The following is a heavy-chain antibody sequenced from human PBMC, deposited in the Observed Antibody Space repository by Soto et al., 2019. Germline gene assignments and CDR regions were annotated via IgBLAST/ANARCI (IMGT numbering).Heavy chain of an antibody. D-gene: IGHD3-10*01. J-gene: IGHJ6*02. CDR1: GGSFSGSY. CDR2: INHSGST. CDR3: ARGGMVRGHYYYYGMDV. V-gene: IGHV4-34*01. Sequence: SDTLSLTCAVYGGSFSGSYWSWIRQPPGKGLEWIGEINHSGSTNYNPSLKSRVTISVDTSKDQFSLKLSSVTAADTAVYYCARGGMVRGHYYYYGMDVWGQGTTVTVSS.